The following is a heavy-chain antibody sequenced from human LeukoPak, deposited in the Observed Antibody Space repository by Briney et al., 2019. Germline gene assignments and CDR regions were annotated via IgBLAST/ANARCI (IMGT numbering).Heavy chain of an antibody. D-gene: IGHD3-3*01. CDR3: ASGWSGYYTGLTPDY. CDR1: GFTFSSYE. Sequence: GGSLRLSCAASGFTFSSYEMNWVRQAPGKGLEWVSYISSSGSTIYYADSVKGRFTISRDNAKNSLYLQMNSLRAEDTAVYYCASGWSGYYTGLTPDYWGQGTLVTVSS. J-gene: IGHJ4*02. CDR2: ISSSGSTI. V-gene: IGHV3-48*03.